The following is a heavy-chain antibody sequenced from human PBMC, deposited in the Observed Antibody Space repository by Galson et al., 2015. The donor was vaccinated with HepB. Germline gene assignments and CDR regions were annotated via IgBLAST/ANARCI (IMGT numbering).Heavy chain of an antibody. CDR3: ARDTDEYCSSTSCYAYYGMDV. D-gene: IGHD2-2*01. J-gene: IGHJ6*02. V-gene: IGHV3-30*04. CDR1: GFTFSSYA. Sequence: SLRLSCAASGFTFSSYAMHWVRQAPGKGLEWVAVISYDGSNKYYADSVKGRFTISRGNSKNTLYLQMNSLRAEDTAVYYCARDTDEYCSSTSCYAYYGMDVWGQGTTVTVSS. CDR2: ISYDGSNK.